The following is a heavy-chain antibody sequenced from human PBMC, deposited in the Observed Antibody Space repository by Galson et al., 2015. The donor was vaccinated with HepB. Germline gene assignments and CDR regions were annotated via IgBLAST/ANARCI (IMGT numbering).Heavy chain of an antibody. Sequence: SLRLSCAASGFTFSRYSMSWVRQAPGKGLEWVSSMNSGGSDIYYADSVKGRFTISRDNAKNSLYLQMNTLRAEDTAVYYCASTLFGVVTRVDYWGQGTLVTVSS. CDR1: GFTFSRYS. CDR2: MNSGGSDI. D-gene: IGHD3-3*01. J-gene: IGHJ4*02. CDR3: ASTLFGVVTRVDY. V-gene: IGHV3-21*01.